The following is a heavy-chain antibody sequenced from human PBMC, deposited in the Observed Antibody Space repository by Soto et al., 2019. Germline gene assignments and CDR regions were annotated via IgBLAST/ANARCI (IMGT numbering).Heavy chain of an antibody. D-gene: IGHD3-16*01. J-gene: IGHJ4*02. Sequence: SGPTLVNPTQTLTLTCTFSGFSLSTTGMGVGWIRQPPGKALEWLALTYWDNDNRYSPSLKSRLSITRDTSKNQVVLTMTNMAPVDTATYYCAHSLVWGDYFDYWGQGTLVTVSS. CDR1: GFSLSTTGMG. CDR3: AHSLVWGDYFDY. V-gene: IGHV2-5*02. CDR2: TYWDNDN.